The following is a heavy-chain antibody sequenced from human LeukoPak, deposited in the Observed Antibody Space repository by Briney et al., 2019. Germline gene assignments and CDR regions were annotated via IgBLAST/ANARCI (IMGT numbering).Heavy chain of an antibody. Sequence: PSETLSLTCTVSGGSISSYYWSWIRQPPGKGLEWIGYIYYSGNTYYSPSLKSRVTISLDTSKNQFSLKLSSVTAADTAVYYCATGGYTGYDLPYWGQGTLVTVSS. J-gene: IGHJ4*02. CDR3: ATGGYTGYDLPY. V-gene: IGHV4-59*06. CDR2: IYYSGNT. D-gene: IGHD5-12*01. CDR1: GGSISSYY.